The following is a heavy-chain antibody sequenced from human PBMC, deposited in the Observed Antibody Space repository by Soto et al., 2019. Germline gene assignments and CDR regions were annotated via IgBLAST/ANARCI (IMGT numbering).Heavy chain of an antibody. J-gene: IGHJ6*03. D-gene: IGHD6-25*01. CDR2: ISGSGGST. CDR3: AKDPSGYTDGYYYYYYMDV. CDR1: GFTFSSYA. Sequence: GGSLRLSCAASGFTFSSYAMSWVRQAPGKGLEWVSTISGSGGSTYYADSVKGRFTTSRDNSKNTLYHLMNSLRAEDTALYYCAKDPSGYTDGYYYYYYMDVWGKGTTVTVSS. V-gene: IGHV3-23*01.